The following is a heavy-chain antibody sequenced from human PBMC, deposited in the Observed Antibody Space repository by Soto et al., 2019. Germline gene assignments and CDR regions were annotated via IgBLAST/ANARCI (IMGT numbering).Heavy chain of an antibody. V-gene: IGHV4-30-4*01. J-gene: IGHJ4*02. D-gene: IGHD2-8*02. CDR2: IYYSGST. CDR3: ARGMTPPGAPAWYYFDS. Sequence: SETLSLTCTVSGDSIRSGNHYWSWIRQPPGKGLEWIGYIYYSGSTYYSPSLKSRVTISVDTSKNQFSLKLNSVTAADTAVYYCARGMTPPGAPAWYYFDSWGQGTLVTVSS. CDR1: GDSIRSGNHY.